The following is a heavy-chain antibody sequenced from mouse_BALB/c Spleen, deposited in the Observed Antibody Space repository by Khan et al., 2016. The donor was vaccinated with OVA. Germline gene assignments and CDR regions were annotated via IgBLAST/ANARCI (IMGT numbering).Heavy chain of an antibody. CDR3: ARIYGSDFDY. D-gene: IGHD1-1*01. V-gene: IGHV1-20*02. Sequence: VQLKQSGPELVKPGASVKISCKASGYSFTGYFMHWVMQSHGKSLEWIGRINPHFGETFYNQKFMDKATLTVDESSSTAHLELRSLASEDSAVYYCARIYGSDFDYWGQGTTLTVSS. CDR2: INPHFGET. CDR1: GYSFTGYF. J-gene: IGHJ2*01.